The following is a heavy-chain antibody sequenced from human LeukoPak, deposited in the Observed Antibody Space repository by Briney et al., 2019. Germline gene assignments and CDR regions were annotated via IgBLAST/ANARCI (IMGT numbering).Heavy chain of an antibody. D-gene: IGHD2-15*01. V-gene: IGHV4-59*08. CDR2: IYYSGST. J-gene: IGHJ4*02. Sequence: SETLSLTCTVSGGSISSYYWSWIRQPPGKGLEWIGYIYYSGSTNYNPSLKSRVTISVDTSKNQFSLKLSSVTAADTAVYYCATHRRRGCSGGSCYPNYYFDYWGQGTLVTVSS. CDR1: GGSISSYY. CDR3: ATHRRRGCSGGSCYPNYYFDY.